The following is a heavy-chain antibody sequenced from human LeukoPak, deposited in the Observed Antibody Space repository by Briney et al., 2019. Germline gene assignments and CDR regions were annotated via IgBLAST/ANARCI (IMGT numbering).Heavy chain of an antibody. CDR3: ARDPSIVGATFGLDNAFDI. V-gene: IGHV3-7*01. CDR2: IKQDGSEK. Sequence: GGSLRLSCAASGFTFSSYSMNWVRQAPGKGLEWVANIKQDGSEKYYVDSVKGRFTISRDNAKNSLYLQMNSLRAEDTAVYYCARDPSIVGATFGLDNAFDIWGQGTMVTVSS. CDR1: GFTFSSYS. J-gene: IGHJ3*02. D-gene: IGHD1-26*01.